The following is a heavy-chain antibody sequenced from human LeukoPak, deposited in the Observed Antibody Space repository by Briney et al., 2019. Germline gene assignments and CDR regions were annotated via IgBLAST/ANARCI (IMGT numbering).Heavy chain of an antibody. J-gene: IGHJ4*02. Sequence: GGSLRLSCAASGFTFSNYWVHWVRQAPGKGLEWVSRINRDGSTTNYADSVKGRFTISRDNAKSSLYLQMNSLRAEDTAVYYCARSLTAYCSGGSCYSLGYWGQGTLVIVSS. CDR2: INRDGSTT. V-gene: IGHV3-74*01. CDR1: GFTFSNYW. D-gene: IGHD2-15*01. CDR3: ARSLTAYCSGGSCYSLGY.